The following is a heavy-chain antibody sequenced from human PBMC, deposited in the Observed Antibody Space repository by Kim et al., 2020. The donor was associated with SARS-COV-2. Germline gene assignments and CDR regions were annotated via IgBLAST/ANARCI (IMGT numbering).Heavy chain of an antibody. CDR1: GFTFRDYD. Sequence: GGSLRLSCAASGFTFRDYDMHWVLQAPGKGLEWVSGISWNSGNIGYADSVKGRFTISRNNAKNSLYLQMNSLRAEDTALYYCAKHLSDAFDIWGQGTMVTVSS. CDR3: AKHLSDAFDI. CDR2: ISWNSGNI. J-gene: IGHJ3*02. V-gene: IGHV3-9*01.